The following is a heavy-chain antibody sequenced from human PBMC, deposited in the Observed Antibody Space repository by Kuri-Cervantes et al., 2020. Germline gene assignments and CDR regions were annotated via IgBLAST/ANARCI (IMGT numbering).Heavy chain of an antibody. J-gene: IGHJ1*01. V-gene: IGHV2-26*01. CDR2: IFSNDEK. D-gene: IGHD6-13*01. CDR3: AHSSSWSNFGFQH. CDR1: DGSISSYYW. Sequence: ETLSLTCTVSDGSISSYYWSWIRQPPGKALEWLAHIFSNDEKSYSTSLKSRLTISKDTSKNQVVLTLTNMDPVDTATYFCAHSSSWSNFGFQHWGQGTLVTVSS.